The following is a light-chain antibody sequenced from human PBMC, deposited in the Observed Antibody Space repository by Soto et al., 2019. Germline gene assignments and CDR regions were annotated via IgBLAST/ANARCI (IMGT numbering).Light chain of an antibody. J-gene: IGKJ4*01. CDR2: GAS. Sequence: DIVLTQSPATLSLSPGERATLSCRASQSVSSSYLAWDQQKPGQAHRLLIYGASSRATGVPDRFSGSGSGTDFTLTISRLEPEDVAMYYCQQYGSAPLTFGGGTKVEIK. CDR1: QSVSSSY. V-gene: IGKV3-20*01. CDR3: QQYGSAPLT.